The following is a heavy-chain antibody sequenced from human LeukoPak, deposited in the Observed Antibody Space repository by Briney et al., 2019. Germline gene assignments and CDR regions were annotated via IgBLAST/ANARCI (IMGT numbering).Heavy chain of an antibody. J-gene: IGHJ4*02. CDR1: GFTLSSSA. CDR3: AKLLLD. CDR2: MTEGGAT. Sequence: GGSLRLSCAASGFTLSSSAMSWVRQAPGKGLEWVLVMTEGGATYYADSVRGRFIISRDNSKNMVYLQMNSLRVDDTAVYYCAKLLLDWGQGTLVTVSS. D-gene: IGHD3-22*01. V-gene: IGHV3-23*01.